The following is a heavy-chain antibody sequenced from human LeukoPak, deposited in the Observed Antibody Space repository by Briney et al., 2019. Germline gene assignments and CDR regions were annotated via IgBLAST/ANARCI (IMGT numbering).Heavy chain of an antibody. Sequence: SETLSLTCTVSGGSITSASYYWGWVRQPPGKGLEWIGSIYYSGNTYYKPSLKGRVTISIDTSASQFSLNLRSVTVADTAVYFCARGPLYTESFAKTWFDAWGQGTLVTVSS. V-gene: IGHV4-39*01. CDR2: IYYSGNT. CDR3: ARGPLYTESFAKTWFDA. J-gene: IGHJ5*02. D-gene: IGHD1-26*01. CDR1: GGSITSASYY.